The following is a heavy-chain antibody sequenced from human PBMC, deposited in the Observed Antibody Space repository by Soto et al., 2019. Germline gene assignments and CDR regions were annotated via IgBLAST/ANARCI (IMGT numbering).Heavy chain of an antibody. J-gene: IGHJ4*02. CDR1: GVTFSSYV. V-gene: IGHV3-23*01. D-gene: IGHD3-22*01. CDR2: ISGSGGST. Sequence: QAGGSLRLSCAASGVTFSSYVMSWVRQAPGKGLEWVSAISGSGGSTYYADSVKGRFTICRDNSKNTLYLQMNSLRAEDTAVYYCAKKGPLRDSSGYRYWGQGTLVTVSS. CDR3: AKKGPLRDSSGYRY.